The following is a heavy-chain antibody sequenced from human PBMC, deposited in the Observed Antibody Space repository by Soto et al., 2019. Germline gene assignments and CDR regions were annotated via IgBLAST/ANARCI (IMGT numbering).Heavy chain of an antibody. J-gene: IGHJ3*02. CDR1: VFTFSSYS. V-gene: IGHV3-48*01. CDR3: ARAFHDYGDYYAFDI. CDR2: ISSSSSTI. D-gene: IGHD4-17*01. Sequence: GGSLRLSCAASVFTFSSYSMNWVRQAPGKGLEWVSYISSSSSTIYYADSVKGRFTISRDNAKNSLYLQMNSLRAEDTAVYYCARAFHDYGDYYAFDIWGQGTMVTVSS.